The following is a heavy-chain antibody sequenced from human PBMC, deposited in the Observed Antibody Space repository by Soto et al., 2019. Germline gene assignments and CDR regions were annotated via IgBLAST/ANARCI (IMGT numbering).Heavy chain of an antibody. D-gene: IGHD6-13*01. CDR3: ARHSSSWRLYYYYYGMDV. V-gene: IGHV1-18*04. CDR1: GYTFTSYG. J-gene: IGHJ6*02. Sequence: ASVKVSCKASGYTFTSYGISWVRQDPGQGLEWMGWISAYNGNTNYAQKLQGRVTMTTDTSTSTAYMELRSLRSDDTAVYYCARHSSSWRLYYYYYGMDVWGQGTTVTVSS. CDR2: ISAYNGNT.